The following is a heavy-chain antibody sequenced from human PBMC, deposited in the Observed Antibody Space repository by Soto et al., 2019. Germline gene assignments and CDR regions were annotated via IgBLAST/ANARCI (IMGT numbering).Heavy chain of an antibody. Sequence: SETLSLTCTVSGGSISSYYWSWIRQPPGKGLEWIGYIYYSGSTNYNPSLKSRVTISVDTSKNQFSLKLSSVTAADTAVYYCARGETGVVVPAAIYYYYGMDVWGQGTTVTVSS. V-gene: IGHV4-59*01. J-gene: IGHJ6*02. D-gene: IGHD2-2*01. CDR1: GGSISSYY. CDR3: ARGETGVVVPAAIYYYYGMDV. CDR2: IYYSGST.